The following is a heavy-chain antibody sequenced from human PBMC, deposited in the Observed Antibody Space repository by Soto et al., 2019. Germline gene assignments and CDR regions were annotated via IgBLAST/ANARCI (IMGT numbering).Heavy chain of an antibody. Sequence: QLQLQESGSGVVKPSQTLSLTCAVSGGSISSGGYSWSWIRQPPGKGLEWIGYIYHSGRTYDNPSLKSLVTIAVYRFKNQLSLTLSSVTAADTAVYFCARVTTPWGQGTLVTVSA. CDR1: GGSISSGGYS. V-gene: IGHV4-30-2*01. CDR2: IYHSGRT. J-gene: IGHJ5*02. CDR3: ARVTTP.